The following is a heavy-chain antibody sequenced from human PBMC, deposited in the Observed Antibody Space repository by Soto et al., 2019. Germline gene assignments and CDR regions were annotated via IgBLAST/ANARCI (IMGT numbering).Heavy chain of an antibody. D-gene: IGHD1-26*01. Sequence: GGSLRLSCAASGFTFSSYAMHWVRQAPGKGLEWVAVISYDGSNKYYADSVKGRFTISRDNSKNTLYLQMNSLRAEDTAVYYCARVDVSEWELRVLDYWGQGTLVTVSS. V-gene: IGHV3-30-3*01. CDR1: GFTFSSYA. CDR2: ISYDGSNK. J-gene: IGHJ4*02. CDR3: ARVDVSEWELRVLDY.